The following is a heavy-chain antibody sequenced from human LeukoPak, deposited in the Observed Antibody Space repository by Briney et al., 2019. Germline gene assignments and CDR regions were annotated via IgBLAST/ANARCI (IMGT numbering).Heavy chain of an antibody. Sequence: ASVKVSCKASGYTFTGYYMHWVRQAPGQGLEWMGWINPNSGGTNHAQKFQGRVTMTRDTSISTAYMELSRLRSDDTAVYYCARDIYRSTYYYSSGSVYWGQGTLVTVSS. CDR2: INPNSGGT. J-gene: IGHJ4*02. V-gene: IGHV1-2*02. CDR3: ARDIYRSTYYYSSGSVY. D-gene: IGHD3-10*01. CDR1: GYTFTGYY.